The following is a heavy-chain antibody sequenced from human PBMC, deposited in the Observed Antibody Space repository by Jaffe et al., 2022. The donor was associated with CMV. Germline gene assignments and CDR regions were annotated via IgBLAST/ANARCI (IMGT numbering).Heavy chain of an antibody. CDR3: ARGIRQWRGDYFDY. Sequence: QVHLQESGPGLVKASQTLSLTCTVSGGSIRSDGLYWTWIRQRPGKGLEWIGYMYYSGSTYYNPSLRSRITTSVDTSKNEIYLKLSSVTAADTAVYYCARGIRQWRGDYFDYWGQGILVTVSS. J-gene: IGHJ4*02. V-gene: IGHV4-31*03. CDR1: GGSIRSDGLY. CDR2: MYYSGST. D-gene: IGHD6-19*01.